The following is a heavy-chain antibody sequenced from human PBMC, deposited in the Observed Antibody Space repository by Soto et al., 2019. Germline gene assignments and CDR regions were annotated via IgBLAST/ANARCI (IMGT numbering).Heavy chain of an antibody. Sequence: SETLSLTCTVSGGSISNYYWSWIRQPPGRGLEWIGFTSDSGSTNYNPTLKSRVTISVATSRNQFSLNLRSVTAADTAVYYCARDTETNRLDPWGQGTLVT. CDR3: ARDTETNRLDP. CDR2: TSDSGST. V-gene: IGHV4-59*01. CDR1: GGSISNYY. J-gene: IGHJ5*02.